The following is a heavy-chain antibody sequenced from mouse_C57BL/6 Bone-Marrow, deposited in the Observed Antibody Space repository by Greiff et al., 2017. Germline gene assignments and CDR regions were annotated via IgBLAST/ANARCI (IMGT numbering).Heavy chain of an antibody. J-gene: IGHJ3*01. V-gene: IGHV14-4*01. CDR3: TTGYYCSSFLAF. CDR1: GFNIKDDY. D-gene: IGHD1-1*01. Sequence: VQLKESGAELVRPGASVKLSCTASGFNIKDDYMHWVKQRPEQGLEWIGWIDPENGDTEYASKFQGKATITADTVSNTAYLQISSLTSEATAVYYCTTGYYCSSFLAFWGQGTLVTVSA. CDR2: IDPENGDT.